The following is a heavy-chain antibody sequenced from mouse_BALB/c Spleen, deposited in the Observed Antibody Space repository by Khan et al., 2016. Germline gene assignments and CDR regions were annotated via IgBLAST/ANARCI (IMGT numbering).Heavy chain of an antibody. CDR1: GYTFTNYG. CDR3: ARKGESFTTMIATDYGMDY. CDR2: INTYTGEP. D-gene: IGHD2-1*01. J-gene: IGHJ4*01. V-gene: IGHV9-1*02. Sequence: QIQLVQSGPELKKPGETVKISCKASGYTFTNYGMNWVKQAPGKGLKWLGWINTYTGEPTYADDFKGRFAFSLETSASTAFLQINNLKNEDMTTXFCARKGESFTTMIATDYGMDYWGQGTSVTVSS.